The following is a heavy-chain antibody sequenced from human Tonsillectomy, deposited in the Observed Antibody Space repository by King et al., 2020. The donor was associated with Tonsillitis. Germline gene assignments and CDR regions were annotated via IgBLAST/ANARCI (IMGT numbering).Heavy chain of an antibody. Sequence: VQLVESGGGVVQPGRSLRLSCAASGFTFSSYAMHWVSQAPGKGLEWVAVISYDGSNKYYADSVKGLFTISRDNSKNTLYLQMNSLRAEDTAVYYCARGDYDSSGYYFDYWGQGTLVTVSS. CDR2: ISYDGSNK. CDR3: ARGDYDSSGYYFDY. V-gene: IGHV3-30-3*01. CDR1: GFTFSSYA. J-gene: IGHJ4*02. D-gene: IGHD3-22*01.